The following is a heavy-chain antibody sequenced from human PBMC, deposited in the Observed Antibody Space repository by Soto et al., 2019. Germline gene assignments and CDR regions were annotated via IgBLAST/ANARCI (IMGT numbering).Heavy chain of an antibody. J-gene: IGHJ4*02. CDR1: GFTFDDYA. Sequence: QSGGSLRLSCAASGFTFDDYAMHWVRQAPGKGLEWVSGISWNSGSIGYADSVKGRFTISRDNAKNSLYLQMNSLRSEDTALYYCAKDMGYDLSPLGYFDYWGQGTLVTVSS. D-gene: IGHD5-12*01. CDR2: ISWNSGSI. CDR3: AKDMGYDLSPLGYFDY. V-gene: IGHV3-9*01.